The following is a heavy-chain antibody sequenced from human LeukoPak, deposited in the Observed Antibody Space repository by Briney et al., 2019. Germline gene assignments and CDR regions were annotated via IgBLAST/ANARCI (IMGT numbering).Heavy chain of an antibody. CDR3: AKDALRMTVFGDVFYV. CDR2: ISGSGGST. CDR1: GFTFSNYA. V-gene: IGHV3-23*01. J-gene: IGHJ3*01. Sequence: PGGSLRLSCAASGFTFSNYAMSWVRQAPGKGLEWVSPISGSGGSTYYADSVKGRFTISRDNSKNTLYLQMNSLRAEDTAVYYCAKDALRMTVFGDVFYVGGRGTRAIVS. D-gene: IGHD3-10*02.